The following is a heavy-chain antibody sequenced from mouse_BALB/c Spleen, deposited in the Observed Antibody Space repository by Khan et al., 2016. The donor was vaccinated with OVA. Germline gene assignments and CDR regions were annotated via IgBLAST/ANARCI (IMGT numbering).Heavy chain of an antibody. D-gene: IGHD2-3*01. J-gene: IGHJ4*01. CDR2: INYSGST. Sequence: EVQLKESGPGLVNPSQSLSLTCTVTVYSITSDYAWNWIRQFPGNKLEWMGYINYSGSTNYNPALKSRISITRDTSKNQFFLQLNSVTTEDTATYYCARDGSRYNYAMDYWGQGTSVTVST. CDR3: ARDGSRYNYAMDY. V-gene: IGHV3-2*02. CDR1: VYSITSDYA.